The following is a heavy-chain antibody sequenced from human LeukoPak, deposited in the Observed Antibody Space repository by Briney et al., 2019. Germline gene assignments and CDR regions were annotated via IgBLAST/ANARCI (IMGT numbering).Heavy chain of an antibody. V-gene: IGHV3-23*01. CDR2: ISASGGLT. Sequence: PGGSLRLSCAASGFTFSTYAMSWVRQAPGKGLEWVSTISASGGLTYYADSVKGRFTISRDNSKNTLYLQMNSLRAEDTAVYYCARDLGESYDSVWGSYKPVRHAFDYWGQGTLVTVSS. J-gene: IGHJ4*02. CDR1: GFTFSTYA. D-gene: IGHD3-16*01. CDR3: ARDLGESYDSVWGSYKPVRHAFDY.